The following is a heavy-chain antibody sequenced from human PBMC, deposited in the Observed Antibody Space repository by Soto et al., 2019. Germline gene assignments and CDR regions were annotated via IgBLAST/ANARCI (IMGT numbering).Heavy chain of an antibody. CDR3: AGSLDQAYFDY. Sequence: GASVKVSCKASGGTFSSYAISWVRQAPGQGLEWMGGIIPIFGTANYAQKFQGRVTITADESTSTAYMELSSLRSEDTAVYHCAGSLDQAYFDYWGQGTLVPVSS. CDR1: GGTFSSYA. CDR2: IIPIFGTA. V-gene: IGHV1-69*13. D-gene: IGHD2-2*01. J-gene: IGHJ4*02.